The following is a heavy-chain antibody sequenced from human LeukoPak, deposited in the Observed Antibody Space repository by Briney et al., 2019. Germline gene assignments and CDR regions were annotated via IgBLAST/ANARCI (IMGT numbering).Heavy chain of an antibody. CDR1: GFSFTSYA. CDR3: AKGEYNYYMDV. Sequence: GGSLRLSCAASGFSFTSYAMSWVRQAPGKGLEWVAFIWYDGSKKYYTDSVRGRFTISRDNSKNTLFLQMNSLRAEDTALYYCAKGEYNYYMDVWCKGTTVTVSS. V-gene: IGHV3-30*02. CDR2: IWYDGSKK. J-gene: IGHJ6*03. D-gene: IGHD5-24*01.